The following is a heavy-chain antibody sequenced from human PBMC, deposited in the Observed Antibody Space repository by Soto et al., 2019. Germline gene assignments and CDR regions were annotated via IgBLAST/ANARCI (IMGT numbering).Heavy chain of an antibody. V-gene: IGHV1-24*01. CDR1: GYTLTELS. J-gene: IGHJ4*02. CDR2: FDPEDGET. Sequence: ASVKVSCKVSGYTLTELSMHWVRQAPGKGLEWIGGFDPEDGETIYAQKFQGRVTMTEDTSTDTAYMELSSLRSEDTAVYYCATDAQYYDILTGYYNSLAFDYWGQGTLVTVSS. CDR3: ATDAQYYDILTGYYNSLAFDY. D-gene: IGHD3-9*01.